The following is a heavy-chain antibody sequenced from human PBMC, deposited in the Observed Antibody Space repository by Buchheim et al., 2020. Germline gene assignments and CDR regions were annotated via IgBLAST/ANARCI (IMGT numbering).Heavy chain of an antibody. Sequence: EVQLVESGGGLVKPGGSLRLSCAASGFTFSSYSMNWVRQAPGKGLEWVSSISSSSSYIYYADSVKGRFTISRDNAKNPLYLQMNSLRAEDTAVYYCARDRSITNSGYWIDYFDYWGQGTL. CDR3: ARDRSITNSGYWIDYFDY. D-gene: IGHD5-12*01. CDR2: ISSSSSYI. J-gene: IGHJ4*02. CDR1: GFTFSSYS. V-gene: IGHV3-21*01.